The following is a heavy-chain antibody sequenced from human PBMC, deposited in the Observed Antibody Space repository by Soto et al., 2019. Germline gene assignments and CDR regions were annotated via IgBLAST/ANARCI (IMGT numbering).Heavy chain of an antibody. J-gene: IGHJ3*02. CDR2: ISAYNGNT. V-gene: IGHV1-18*01. CDR1: CYTMTRHG. D-gene: IGHD2-2*01. Sequence: GASVKVSCKTSCYTMTRHGVSWGRQAPGQGAEWMGWISAYNGNTNYAQKLQGRVTMTTDTSTSTAYMELRSLRSDDTAVYYCARVLDIVVVPAARGAFDIWGQGTMVTVSS. CDR3: ARVLDIVVVPAARGAFDI.